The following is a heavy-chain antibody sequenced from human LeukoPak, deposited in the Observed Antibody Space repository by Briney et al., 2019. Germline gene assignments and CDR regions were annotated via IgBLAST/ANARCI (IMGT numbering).Heavy chain of an antibody. D-gene: IGHD6-13*01. CDR3: ARHGLGSSSWYEWWASGSY. V-gene: IGHV5-51*01. Sequence: GESLKISCKGSGYSFTSYWIGWVRQMPGKGLEWMGIIYPGDSDTRYSPSFQGQVTISADKSISTAYLQWSSLKASDTAMYYCARHGLGSSSWYEWWASGSYWGQGTLVTVSS. J-gene: IGHJ4*02. CDR2: IYPGDSDT. CDR1: GYSFTSYW.